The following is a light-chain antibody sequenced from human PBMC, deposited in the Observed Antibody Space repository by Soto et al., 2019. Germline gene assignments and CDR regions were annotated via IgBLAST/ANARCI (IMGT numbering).Light chain of an antibody. V-gene: IGLV2-8*01. Sequence: QPVLTQPPSRSGSPGQSVTISCTGTSSDVGGYNYVSWYQQHPGKAPKLMIYEVSKRPSGVPDRFSGSKSGNTASLTVSGLQAEDEADYYCSSYAGSNNSYVFGTGTKVTVL. CDR3: SSYAGSNNSYV. CDR1: SSDVGGYNY. J-gene: IGLJ1*01. CDR2: EVS.